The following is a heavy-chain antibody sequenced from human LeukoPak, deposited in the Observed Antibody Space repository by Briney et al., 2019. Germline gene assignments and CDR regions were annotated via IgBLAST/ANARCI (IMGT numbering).Heavy chain of an antibody. Sequence: GGSLRLSCAASGFTFSSYWMSWVRQAPGKGLEWVANIKQDGSEKYYVDSVKGRFTISRDNAKNSLYLQMNSLRAEDTAVYYCARVGDVDIVATIPYYYGMDVWGQGTTVTVSS. CDR3: ARVGDVDIVATIPYYYGMDV. CDR2: IKQDGSEK. J-gene: IGHJ6*02. D-gene: IGHD5-12*01. V-gene: IGHV3-7*01. CDR1: GFTFSSYW.